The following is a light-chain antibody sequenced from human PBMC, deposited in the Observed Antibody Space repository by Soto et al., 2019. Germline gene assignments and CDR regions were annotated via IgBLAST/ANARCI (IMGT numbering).Light chain of an antibody. CDR2: EVR. CDR1: SSDIGGYNY. J-gene: IGLJ1*01. V-gene: IGLV2-14*01. Sequence: QSVLTQPASVSGSPGQSITISCTGTSSDIGGYNYVSWYQQYPGKAPKVMIYEVRNRPSGVSNRFSGTKSGNTASLTISGLQAGDEADYYCSSYTSISTLVFGTGTKVTVL. CDR3: SSYTSISTLV.